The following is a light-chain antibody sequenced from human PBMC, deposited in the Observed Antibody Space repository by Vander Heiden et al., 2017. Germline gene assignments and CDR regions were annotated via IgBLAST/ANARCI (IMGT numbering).Light chain of an antibody. Sequence: DIQMTTSPSSLSASVGDRVTITCRASQSISSYLNWYQQKPGKAPKLLIYAASSLQSGVPSRFSGSGSGTDFTLTISSLQPEDFATYYCQQSYSTRYTFGKGTKLKMK. V-gene: IGKV1-39*01. CDR1: QSISSY. J-gene: IGKJ2*01. CDR3: QQSYSTRYT. CDR2: AAS.